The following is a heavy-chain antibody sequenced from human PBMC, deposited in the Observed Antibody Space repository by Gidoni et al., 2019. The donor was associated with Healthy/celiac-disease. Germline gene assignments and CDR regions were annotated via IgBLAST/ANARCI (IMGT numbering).Heavy chain of an antibody. D-gene: IGHD3-3*01. J-gene: IGHJ6*02. Sequence: EVQLVESGGGLVQPGGSLRLSCAASGFTSSSYWMSWVRQAPGKGLEWVANIKQDGSEKYYVDSVKGRFTISRDNAKNSLYLQMNSLRAEDTAVYYCARVYQYDFWSGYYPGGMDVWGQGTTVTVSS. V-gene: IGHV3-7*01. CDR1: GFTSSSYW. CDR3: ARVYQYDFWSGYYPGGMDV. CDR2: IKQDGSEK.